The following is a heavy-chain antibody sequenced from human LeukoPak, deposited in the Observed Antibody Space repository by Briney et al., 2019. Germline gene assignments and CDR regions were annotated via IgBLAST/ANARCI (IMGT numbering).Heavy chain of an antibody. CDR2: RGGST. V-gene: IGHV3-23*01. CDR3: AKAVHDFLSGQYYFDY. J-gene: IGHJ4*02. D-gene: IGHD3-3*01. Sequence: RGGSTYYAHSVKGRFTISRVNSKNTLYLQMNSLRAEDTAVYYCAKAVHDFLSGQYYFDYWGQGTLVTISS.